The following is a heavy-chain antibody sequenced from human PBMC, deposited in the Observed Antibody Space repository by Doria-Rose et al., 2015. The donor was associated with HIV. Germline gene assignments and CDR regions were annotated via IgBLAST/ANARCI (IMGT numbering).Heavy chain of an antibody. J-gene: IGHJ4*02. CDR2: IFSDDER. V-gene: IGHV2-26*01. D-gene: IGHD6-13*01. Sequence: QESGPVLVKPTETLTLTRTVSGVSLSSPGMGVSWIRQPPGKALEWLANIFSDDERPYKTSLKSRLTISRGTSKSQVVLTMTDMDPVDTATYYCARIKSSRWYHKYYFDFWGQGTLVIVSA. CDR3: ARIKSSRWYHKYYFDF. CDR1: GVSLSSPGMG.